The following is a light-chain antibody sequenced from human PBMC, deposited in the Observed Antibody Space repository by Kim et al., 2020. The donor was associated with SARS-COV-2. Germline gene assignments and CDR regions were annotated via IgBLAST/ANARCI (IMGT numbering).Light chain of an antibody. V-gene: IGLV6-57*03. Sequence: GKTVTISCTRSSGSIASNSVQWYQQRPGSAPTTVIYEDNPRPSGVPDRFSGSIDSSSNSASLTISELKTEDEADYCCQSYDSSNVVFGGGTQLTVL. CDR3: QSYDSSNVV. J-gene: IGLJ2*01. CDR1: SGSIASNS. CDR2: EDN.